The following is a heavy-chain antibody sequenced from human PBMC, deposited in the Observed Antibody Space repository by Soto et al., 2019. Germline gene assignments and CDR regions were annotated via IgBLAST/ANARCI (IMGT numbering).Heavy chain of an antibody. J-gene: IGHJ4*02. D-gene: IGHD3-22*01. CDR1: GFTFSSYA. V-gene: IGHV3-23*01. Sequence: GGSLRLSCAASGFTFSSYAMSWVRQAPGKGLEWVSAISGSGGSTYYADSVKGRFTISRDNSKNTLYLQMNSLRAEDTAVYYCAKAGFYYYDSSGYYPVQYFDYWGQGT. CDR3: AKAGFYYYDSSGYYPVQYFDY. CDR2: ISGSGGST.